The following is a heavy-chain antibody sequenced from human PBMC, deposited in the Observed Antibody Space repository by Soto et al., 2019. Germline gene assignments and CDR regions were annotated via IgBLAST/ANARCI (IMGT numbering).Heavy chain of an antibody. J-gene: IGHJ3*02. CDR2: IIPIFGTA. D-gene: IGHD3-22*01. Sequence: SVKVSCKASGGTFSSYAISWVRQAPGQGLEWMGGIIPIFGTANYAQKFQGRVTITADESTSTAYMELSSLRSEDTAVYYCARSSGYSYALDAFDIWGQGTMVTVSS. V-gene: IGHV1-69*13. CDR3: ARSSGYSYALDAFDI. CDR1: GGTFSSYA.